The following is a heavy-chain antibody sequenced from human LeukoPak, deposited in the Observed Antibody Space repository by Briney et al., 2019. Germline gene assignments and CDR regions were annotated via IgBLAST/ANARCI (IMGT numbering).Heavy chain of an antibody. CDR2: ISGNGGST. Sequence: GGSLRLSCAASGLTFSSYAMSWVRQAPGKGLEWVSAISGNGGSTYYADSVKGRFTISRDNSKNTLYLQMNSLRAEDTAVYYCAKDRDHFDWLLGWFDPWGQGILVTVSS. V-gene: IGHV3-23*01. D-gene: IGHD3-9*01. J-gene: IGHJ5*02. CDR3: AKDRDHFDWLLGWFDP. CDR1: GLTFSSYA.